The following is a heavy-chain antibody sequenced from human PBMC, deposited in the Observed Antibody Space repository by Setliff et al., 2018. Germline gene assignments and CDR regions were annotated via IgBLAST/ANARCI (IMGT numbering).Heavy chain of an antibody. V-gene: IGHV1-18*01. CDR1: GYTFSHSG. CDR2: ISVYTGNT. Sequence: GASVKVSCKASGYTFSHSGITWVRQAPGQGLEWMGWISVYTGNTNYAPKLQGRVTMTTDASTSTAYMELRGLTSADTAVYYCSRLVRYCSKTTCQTASGAELWGQGTLVTVSS. J-gene: IGHJ4*02. CDR3: SRLVRYCSKTTCQTASGAEL. D-gene: IGHD2-8*01.